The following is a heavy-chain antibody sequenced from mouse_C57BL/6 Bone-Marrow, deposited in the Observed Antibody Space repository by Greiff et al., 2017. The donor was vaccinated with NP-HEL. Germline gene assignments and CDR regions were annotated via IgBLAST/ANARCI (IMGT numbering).Heavy chain of an antibody. D-gene: IGHD3-2*02. CDR3: AHSSGYYAMDY. Sequence: EVQLQQSGPVLVKPGASVKMSCKASGYTFTDYYMNWVKQSHGKSLEWIGVINPYNGGTSYNQKFKGKATLTVAKSSSTAYMELNSLTSEDSAVYYCAHSSGYYAMDYWGQGTSVTVSS. CDR2: INPYNGGT. V-gene: IGHV1-19*01. CDR1: GYTFTDYY. J-gene: IGHJ4*01.